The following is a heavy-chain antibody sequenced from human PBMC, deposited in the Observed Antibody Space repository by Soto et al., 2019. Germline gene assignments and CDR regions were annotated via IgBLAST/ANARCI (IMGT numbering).Heavy chain of an antibody. V-gene: IGHV3-53*01. J-gene: IGHJ4*02. CDR3: ARGKTGTTGYFDY. D-gene: IGHD1-1*01. CDR2: IYTDDTT. Sequence: GGSLRLSCAASGFTVSNNYMSWVRQAPGKGLEWVSVIYTDDTTYYADSVKGRFTISRDTSKNTLYLQMNSLRAEDTAMYHCARGKTGTTGYFDYWGQGTLVTVSS. CDR1: GFTVSNNY.